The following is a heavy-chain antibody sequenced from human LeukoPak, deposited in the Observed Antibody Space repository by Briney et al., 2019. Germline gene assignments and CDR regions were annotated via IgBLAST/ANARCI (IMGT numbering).Heavy chain of an antibody. D-gene: IGHD5-18*01. CDR3: AKQRNTAMVRYFDY. J-gene: IGHJ4*02. CDR2: ISGSGGST. V-gene: IGHV3-23*01. Sequence: GGSLRLSCAASGFTVSSNYMSWVRQAPGKGLEWVSAISGSGGSTYYADSVKGRFTISRDNSKNTLYLQMNSLRAEDTAVYYCAKQRNTAMVRYFDYWGQGTLVTVSS. CDR1: GFTVSSNY.